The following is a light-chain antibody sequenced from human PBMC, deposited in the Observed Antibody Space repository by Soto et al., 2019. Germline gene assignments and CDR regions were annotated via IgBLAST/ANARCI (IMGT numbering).Light chain of an antibody. CDR2: EVS. Sequence: LTQPPSVSGSHGQSVTISYSGTSSDVGSYNRVSWYQQAPGTAPKVMIYEVSNRPSRVPDRFSGSKSGNTASLTISGLQPEDEADYYCYSFTTSNTYVFGTGTRSPS. V-gene: IGLV2-18*02. J-gene: IGLJ1*01. CDR1: SSDVGSYNR. CDR3: YSFTTSNTYV.